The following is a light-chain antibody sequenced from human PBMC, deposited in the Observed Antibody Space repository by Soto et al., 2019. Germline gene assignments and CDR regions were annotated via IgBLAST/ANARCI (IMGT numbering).Light chain of an antibody. V-gene: IGKV3-20*01. CDR3: QQYGSSWT. Sequence: EIVLTQAPATLSLSPGEIATLSCRASQSVSSYLAWYQQKPGHAPSLLIYDASSRATGIPDRFSGSGSGTDFTLTISRLEPEDFAVYYCQQYGSSWTFGQGTKVDIK. CDR2: DAS. CDR1: QSVSSY. J-gene: IGKJ1*01.